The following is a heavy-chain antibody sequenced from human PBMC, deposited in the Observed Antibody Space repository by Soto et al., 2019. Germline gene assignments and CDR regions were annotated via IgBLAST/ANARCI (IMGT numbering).Heavy chain of an antibody. CDR2: INHSGSP. J-gene: IGHJ5*02. CDR1: GGSFSGYY. CDR3: ATANWSHHYFDP. V-gene: IGHV4-34*01. D-gene: IGHD1-1*01. Sequence: PSDTLSLTCAVYGGSFSGYYWSWLRQPPGKGLEWIGEINHSGSPNYNPSLKSRVTISVDTSKNQFSLKMTSVTAADTAVYYCATANWSHHYFDPWGQGTLVTVSS.